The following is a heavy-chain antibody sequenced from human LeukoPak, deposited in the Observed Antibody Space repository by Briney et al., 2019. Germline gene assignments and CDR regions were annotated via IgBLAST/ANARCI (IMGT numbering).Heavy chain of an antibody. CDR3: ARRDKYDILTGYYGGPLDY. V-gene: IGHV1-46*03. Sequence: ASVKVSCKASGYTFTSYYMHWVRQAPGPGLEWMGIINPSGGSTSYAQKFQGRVTMTRDTPTSTVYMELSSLRSEDTAVYYCARRDKYDILTGYYGGPLDYWGQGTLVIVSS. CDR1: GYTFTSYY. D-gene: IGHD3-9*01. J-gene: IGHJ4*02. CDR2: INPSGGST.